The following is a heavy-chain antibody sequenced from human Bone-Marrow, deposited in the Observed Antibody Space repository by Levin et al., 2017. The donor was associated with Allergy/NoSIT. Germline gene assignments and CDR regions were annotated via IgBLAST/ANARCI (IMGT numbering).Heavy chain of an antibody. Sequence: PSETLSLTCSVSDGSVASGDSYWSWIRQPPGKGLEWIGDIYYSGSTSYSPSLKSRVTISLDLSKNQFSLKLTSVTAADTAVYYCARGHNRDGHYRPEGFDIWGQGTTVNVSS. CDR1: DGSVASGDSY. J-gene: IGHJ3*02. CDR3: ARGHNRDGHYRPEGFDI. V-gene: IGHV4-61*08. CDR2: IYYSGST. D-gene: IGHD3-22*01.